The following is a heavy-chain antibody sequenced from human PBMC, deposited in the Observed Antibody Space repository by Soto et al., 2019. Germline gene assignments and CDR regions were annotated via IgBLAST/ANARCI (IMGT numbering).Heavy chain of an antibody. V-gene: IGHV1-2*02. CDR1: GYTFTGYY. CDR2: INPNSGGT. J-gene: IGHJ4*02. D-gene: IGHD3-22*01. CDR3: ARSAPVTIVVVTISADY. Sequence: ASVKVSCKASGYTFTGYYMHWVRQAPGQGLEWMGWINPNSGGTNYAQKFQGRVTMTRDTSISTAYMELSRLRSDDTAVYYCARSAPVTIVVVTISADYWGQGTLVTVSS.